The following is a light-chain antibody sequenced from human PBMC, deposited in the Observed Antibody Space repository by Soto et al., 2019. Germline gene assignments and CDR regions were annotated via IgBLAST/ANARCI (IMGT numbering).Light chain of an antibody. CDR1: SSDVGGYKL. Sequence: QSALTQTASVSGSPGQSITITCTGTSSDVGGYKLVSWYQQHPGKAPKLIIYEDSKRPSGLFNRFSGSKSGNTASLTISGLQAEDESDYYCSSYAGSSIWVFGGGTKVTVL. J-gene: IGLJ3*02. V-gene: IGLV2-23*01. CDR3: SSYAGSSIWV. CDR2: EDS.